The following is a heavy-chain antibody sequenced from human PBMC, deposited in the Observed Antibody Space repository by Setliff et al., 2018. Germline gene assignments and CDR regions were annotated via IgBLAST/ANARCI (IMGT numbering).Heavy chain of an antibody. J-gene: IGHJ4*02. D-gene: IGHD2-2*01. V-gene: IGHV1-18*01. CDR3: SRLVRYCTTTTCQRLSGGEY. CDR2: IGVYTGKT. CDR1: GYKFADYG. Sequence: ASVKVSCKASGYKFADYGITWVRQAPGQGLEWMGWIGVYTGKTYYAHKFQDRVTMTTDTSTGTAYLELRSLRSDDTAVYYCSRLVRYCTTTTCQRLSGGEYWGQGTLVTVPS.